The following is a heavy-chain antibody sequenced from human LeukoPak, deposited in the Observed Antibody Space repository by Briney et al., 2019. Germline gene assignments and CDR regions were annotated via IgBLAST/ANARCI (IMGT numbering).Heavy chain of an antibody. V-gene: IGHV3-21*01. Sequence: GGSLRLSCAASGFTFSSYCMNWVRQAPGKGLEWVSFISSSSSYIYYADSVKGRLTISRDNAKNSLYLQMNSLRAEDTAVYYCAELGITMIGGVWGKGTTVTISS. CDR3: AELGITMIGGV. CDR1: GFTFSSYC. J-gene: IGHJ6*04. D-gene: IGHD3-10*02. CDR2: ISSSSSYI.